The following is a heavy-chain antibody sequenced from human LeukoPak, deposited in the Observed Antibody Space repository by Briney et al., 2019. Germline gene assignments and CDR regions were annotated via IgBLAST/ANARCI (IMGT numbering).Heavy chain of an antibody. CDR2: IIPILGIA. CDR3: ARGPASVVVPAAMGAAHFDY. D-gene: IGHD2-2*01. CDR1: GGTFSSYA. V-gene: IGHV1-69*04. Sequence: SVKVSCKASGGTFSSYAISWVRQAPGQGLEWMGRIIPILGIANYAQKFQGRVTITADKSTSTAYMELSSLRSEDTAVYYCARGPASVVVPAAMGAAHFDYWGQGTLVTVSS. J-gene: IGHJ4*02.